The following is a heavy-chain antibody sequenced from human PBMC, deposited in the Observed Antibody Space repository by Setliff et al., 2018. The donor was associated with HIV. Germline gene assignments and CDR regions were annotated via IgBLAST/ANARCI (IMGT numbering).Heavy chain of an antibody. CDR1: GGSFSGFY. Sequence: PSETLSLTCAVYGGSFSGFYWNWIRQPPGKGLEWIGEINHSGGTNYNPSLKSRVTISVDTSKNQFSLRLSSVIAADTAVYYCARGPPGSSIGWYVGYWGQGTLVTVSS. V-gene: IGHV4-34*01. CDR3: ARGPPGSSIGWYVGY. CDR2: INHSGGT. J-gene: IGHJ4*02. D-gene: IGHD6-19*01.